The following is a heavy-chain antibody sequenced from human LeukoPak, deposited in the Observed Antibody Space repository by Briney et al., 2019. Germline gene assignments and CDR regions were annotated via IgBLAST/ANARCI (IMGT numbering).Heavy chain of an antibody. J-gene: IGHJ4*02. CDR2: IYYTGST. Sequence: TETLSLTCTVSGGSISNYYWSWIRQPPGKGLEWIGYIYYTGSTNYNPSLTSRVNISVDTSKNQFSLNLTSVTAADTAVYYCARWGSIAVARFDYWGQGTLVTVSS. CDR1: GGSISNYY. CDR3: ARWGSIAVARFDY. V-gene: IGHV4-59*01. D-gene: IGHD6-6*01.